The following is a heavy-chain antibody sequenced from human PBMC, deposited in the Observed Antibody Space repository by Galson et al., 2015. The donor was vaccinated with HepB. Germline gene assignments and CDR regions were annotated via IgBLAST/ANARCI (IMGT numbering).Heavy chain of an antibody. Sequence: LRLSCAASGFTFSSYSMNWVRQAPGKGLEWVSYISSSSSTIYYADSVKGRFTISRDNAKNSLYLQMNSLRAEDTAVYYCARAVDYYDSSGLKPHLFDYWGQGTLVTVSS. J-gene: IGHJ4*02. CDR2: ISSSSSTI. V-gene: IGHV3-48*01. CDR3: ARAVDYYDSSGLKPHLFDY. CDR1: GFTFSSYS. D-gene: IGHD3-22*01.